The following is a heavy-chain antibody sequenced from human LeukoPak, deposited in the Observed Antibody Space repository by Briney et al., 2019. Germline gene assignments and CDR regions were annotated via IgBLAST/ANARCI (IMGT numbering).Heavy chain of an antibody. CDR2: IRSKAYGGTT. CDR1: GFTFGDYA. J-gene: IGHJ4*02. V-gene: IGHV3-49*03. CDR3: TRETSQYDFWSGYKYYFDY. D-gene: IGHD3-3*01. Sequence: GGSLRLSCTASGFTFGDYAMSWFRQAPGKGLEWVGFIRSKAYGGTTEYAASVKGRFTISRDDSKSIAYLQMNSLKTEDTAVYYCTRETSQYDFWSGYKYYFDYWGQGTLVTVSS.